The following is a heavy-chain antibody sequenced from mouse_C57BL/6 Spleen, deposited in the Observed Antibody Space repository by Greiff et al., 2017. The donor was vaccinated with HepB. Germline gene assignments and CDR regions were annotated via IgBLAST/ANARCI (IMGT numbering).Heavy chain of an antibody. J-gene: IGHJ2*01. V-gene: IGHV1-82*01. CDR1: GYAFSSSW. D-gene: IGHD4-1*01. CDR2: IYPGDGDT. Sequence: VRLQQSGPELVKPGASVKISCKASGYAFSSSWMNWVKQRPGKGLEWIGRIYPGDGDTNYNGKFKGKATLTADKSSSTAYMQLSSLTSEDSAVYFCARDRTGAYFDYWGQGTTLTVSS. CDR3: ARDRTGAYFDY.